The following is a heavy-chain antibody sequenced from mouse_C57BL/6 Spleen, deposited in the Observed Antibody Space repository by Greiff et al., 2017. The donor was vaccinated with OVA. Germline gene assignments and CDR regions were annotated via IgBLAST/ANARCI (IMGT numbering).Heavy chain of an antibody. CDR1: GFTFSSYG. D-gene: IGHD2-1*01. V-gene: IGHV5-6*01. CDR2: ISSGGSYT. Sequence: EVKLQESGGDLVKPGGSLKLSCAASGFTFSSYGMSWVRQTPDKRLEWVATISSGGSYTYYPDSVKGRFTISRDNAKNTLYLQMSSLKSEDTAMYYSARPLGYGNYVYYAMDYWGQGTSVTVSS. J-gene: IGHJ4*01. CDR3: ARPLGYGNYVYYAMDY.